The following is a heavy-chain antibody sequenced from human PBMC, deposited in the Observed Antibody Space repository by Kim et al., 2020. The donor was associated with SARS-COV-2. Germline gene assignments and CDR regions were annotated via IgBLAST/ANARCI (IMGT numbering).Heavy chain of an antibody. CDR3: ARHEKNWFDP. CDR2: NT. Sequence: NTYYNPSLKSRVTISVDTSKNQFSLKLSSVTAADTAVYYCARHEKNWFDPWGQGTLVTVSS. V-gene: IGHV4-39*01. J-gene: IGHJ5*02.